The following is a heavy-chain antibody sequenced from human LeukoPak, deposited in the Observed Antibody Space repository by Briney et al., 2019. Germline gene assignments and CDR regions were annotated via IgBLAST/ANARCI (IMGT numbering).Heavy chain of an antibody. J-gene: IGHJ4*02. Sequence: SETLSLTCAVYGGSFSGYYWSWIRQPPGKGLEWIGEINHSGSTNYNPSLKSRVTISVDTSKNQFSLKLSSVTAADTAVYYCARGPLWFGESPSEHGSWGQGTLVTVSS. CDR1: GGSFSGYY. V-gene: IGHV4-34*01. D-gene: IGHD3-10*01. CDR2: INHSGST. CDR3: ARGPLWFGESPSEHGS.